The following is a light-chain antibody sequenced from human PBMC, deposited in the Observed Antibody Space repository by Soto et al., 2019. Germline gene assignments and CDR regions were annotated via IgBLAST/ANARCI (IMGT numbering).Light chain of an antibody. J-gene: IGKJ2*01. CDR3: QKRSNWPYT. V-gene: IGKV3-11*01. Sequence: EIVLTQSQATLSLSPGERATLSCRASQSVSSYLAWYQQKPGQAPRLLIYDASNRATGIPARFSGSGSGTDFTLTISSLEPEDFAVYYCQKRSNWPYTFGQGTKLEIK. CDR1: QSVSSY. CDR2: DAS.